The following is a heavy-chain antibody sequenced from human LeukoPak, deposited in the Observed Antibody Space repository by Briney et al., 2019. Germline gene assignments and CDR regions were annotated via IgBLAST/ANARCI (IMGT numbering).Heavy chain of an antibody. J-gene: IGHJ4*02. V-gene: IGHV3-15*01. CDR1: GFTFTNAW. CDR2: IKSKTDGGTT. CDR3: TSYSPFDF. Sequence: PGGSLRLSCAASGFTFTNAWMSWVRQAPGKGLEWVGRIKSKTDGGTTDYAAPVRGRFTISRDDSQNTLYLQMTSLKTEDTAVYYCTSYSPFDFWGQGTLVTVSS. D-gene: IGHD2-21*01.